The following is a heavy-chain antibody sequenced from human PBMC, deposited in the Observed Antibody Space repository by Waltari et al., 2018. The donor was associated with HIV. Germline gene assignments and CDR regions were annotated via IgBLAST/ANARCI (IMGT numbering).Heavy chain of an antibody. CDR1: GFTFDDFA. CDR3: AKGPTAMVDY. CDR2: ISWNSGSI. Sequence: EVQLVESGGGLVQPGRSLRLSCAASGFTFDDFAMHWVRQAPGKGLEWVSGISWNSGSIGYVDSVKGRFTISRDNAKNSLYLQMNSLRAEDTALYYCAKGPTAMVDYWGQGTLVTVSS. D-gene: IGHD5-18*01. J-gene: IGHJ4*02. V-gene: IGHV3-9*01.